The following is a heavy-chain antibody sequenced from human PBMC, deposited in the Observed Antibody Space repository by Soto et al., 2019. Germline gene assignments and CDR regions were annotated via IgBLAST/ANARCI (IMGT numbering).Heavy chain of an antibody. V-gene: IGHV3-7*01. CDR2: MNPDGSTK. J-gene: IGHJ6*03. CDR1: GFTFSNSW. CDR3: ARHCHYCIDV. Sequence: EAQLVESGGGLVQPGGSLRLSCAASGFTFSNSWMTWVRQNPGKGLEWVANMNPDGSTKNYVDSVKGRFTISRDNAQNSLYLQMNSLRAEDPAVFYCARHCHYCIDVWGRGTTVTVSS. D-gene: IGHD2-21*02.